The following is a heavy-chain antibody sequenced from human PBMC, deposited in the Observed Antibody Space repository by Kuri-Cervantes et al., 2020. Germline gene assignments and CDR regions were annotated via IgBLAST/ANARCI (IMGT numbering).Heavy chain of an antibody. Sequence: SVKVSCKASGGTFSTYAITWVRQAPGQGLEWMGGIIPIFGTADYAQKFQGRVTITTDESTSTAYMELSSLRSEDTAVYYCARDRRITMVRGVTHGGYYYYYYMDVWGKGTTVTVS. CDR3: ARDRRITMVRGVTHGGYYYYYYMDV. CDR1: GGTFSTYA. V-gene: IGHV1-69*05. J-gene: IGHJ6*03. CDR2: IIPIFGTA. D-gene: IGHD3-10*01.